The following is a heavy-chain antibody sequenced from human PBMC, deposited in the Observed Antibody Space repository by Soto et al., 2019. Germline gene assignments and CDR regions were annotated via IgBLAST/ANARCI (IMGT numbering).Heavy chain of an antibody. CDR1: GYTFISYG. J-gene: IGHJ4*02. CDR3: TRRIAAAVDFDY. Sequence: ASVKVSCKASGYTFISYGISWVRQAPGQGLEWMGGISAYNGNTNYAQKLQGRVTMTTDTSTSTAYMELRSLRSDDTAVYYSTRRIAAAVDFDYWGQGTLVTVSS. V-gene: IGHV1-18*01. D-gene: IGHD6-13*01. CDR2: ISAYNGNT.